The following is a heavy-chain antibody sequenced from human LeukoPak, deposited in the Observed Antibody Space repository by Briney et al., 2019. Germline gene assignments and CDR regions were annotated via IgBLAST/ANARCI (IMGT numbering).Heavy chain of an antibody. V-gene: IGHV4-59*08. CDR3: ARRGYGNGSFDS. Sequence: SATLSLTCTVSGGSMTNYYWSWIRQSPGKGLECIGYVYYSGSTTYNPSLKSRVTISVDTSKNQFSLKLNSVTAADTAVYYCARRGYGNGSFDSWGQGTLVTVSS. D-gene: IGHD5-18*01. CDR2: VYYSGST. J-gene: IGHJ4*02. CDR1: GGSMTNYY.